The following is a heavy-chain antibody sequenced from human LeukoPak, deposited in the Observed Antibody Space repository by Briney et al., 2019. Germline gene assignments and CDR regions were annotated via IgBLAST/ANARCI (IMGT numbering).Heavy chain of an antibody. Sequence: ASVKVSCKASGYTFTGYYMHWVRQAPGQGLEWMGWINPNSGGTNYAQKFQGRVTMTRDTSSSTAYMELSRLGSDDTAVYYRAGGRQLDPDAFDIWGQGTMVTVSS. V-gene: IGHV1-2*02. CDR1: GYTFTGYY. CDR3: AGGRQLDPDAFDI. CDR2: INPNSGGT. D-gene: IGHD1-1*01. J-gene: IGHJ3*02.